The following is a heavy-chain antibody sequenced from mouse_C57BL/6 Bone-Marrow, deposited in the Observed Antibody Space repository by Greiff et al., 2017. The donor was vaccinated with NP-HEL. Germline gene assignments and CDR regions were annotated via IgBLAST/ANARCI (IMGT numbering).Heavy chain of an antibody. Sequence: QVQLQQPGAELVMPGASVKLSCKASGYTFTSYWMHWVKQRPGQGLEWIGEIDPSDSYTNYNQKFKGKSTLTVDNSSSTAYMQLSSLTSEDSAVYYCARGNSLYYYGSSFPWFAYWGQGTLVTVSA. CDR3: ARGNSLYYYGSSFPWFAY. CDR2: IDPSDSYT. V-gene: IGHV1-69*01. D-gene: IGHD1-1*01. J-gene: IGHJ3*01. CDR1: GYTFTSYW.